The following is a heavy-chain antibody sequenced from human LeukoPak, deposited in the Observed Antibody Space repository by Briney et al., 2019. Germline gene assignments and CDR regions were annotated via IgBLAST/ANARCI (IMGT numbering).Heavy chain of an antibody. V-gene: IGHV3-9*03. J-gene: IGHJ6*03. Sequence: GGSLRLSCAASGFTFDEYAMHWVRQPPGKGLEWVSGISWNSYDIGYADSVKGRFTISRDNAKNSLYLQMNSLRAEDMALYYCAKGVGTSYHYHMDVWGRGTTVIVSS. CDR3: AKGVGTSYHYHMDV. CDR2: ISWNSYDI. CDR1: GFTFDEYA. D-gene: IGHD1-26*01.